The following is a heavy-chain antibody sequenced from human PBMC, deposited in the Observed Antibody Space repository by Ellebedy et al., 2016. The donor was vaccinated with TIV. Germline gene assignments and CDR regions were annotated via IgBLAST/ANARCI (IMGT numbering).Heavy chain of an antibody. V-gene: IGHV1-46*01. CDR1: GYTLTSYY. Sequence: AASVKVSCKASGYTLTSYYMHWVRQAPGQGLEWMGIINPRGGSTSYAQKFQGRVIMTRDTSTSTVYMELSSLRPEDTAMYYWARSHQVLENSFDPWGQGTLVTVSS. D-gene: IGHD2-2*01. J-gene: IGHJ5*02. CDR3: ARSHQVLENSFDP. CDR2: INPRGGST.